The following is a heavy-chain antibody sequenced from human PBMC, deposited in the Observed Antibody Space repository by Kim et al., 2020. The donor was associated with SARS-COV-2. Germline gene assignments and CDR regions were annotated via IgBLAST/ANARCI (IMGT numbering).Heavy chain of an antibody. V-gene: IGHV1-8*01. CDR3: ARGRYYGSGSYSPFDY. D-gene: IGHD3-10*01. Sequence: KFQGRVTMTRNTSISTAYMELSSLRSEDTAVYYCARGRYYGSGSYSPFDYWGQGTLVTVSS. J-gene: IGHJ4*02.